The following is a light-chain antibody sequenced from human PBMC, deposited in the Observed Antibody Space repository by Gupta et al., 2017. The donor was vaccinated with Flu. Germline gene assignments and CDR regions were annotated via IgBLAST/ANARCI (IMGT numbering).Light chain of an antibody. CDR3: QHYDSYPIT. CDR1: QDINDA. CDR2: SAS. Sequence: PSSLSASGGDRVTITCRASQDINDALAWFQQKPGKAPKSLIYSASTLHSGVPSEFSGSGSGTEFTLTISSLQPEDFATYYCQHYDSYPITFGQGTRLEIK. V-gene: IGKV1-16*02. J-gene: IGKJ5*01.